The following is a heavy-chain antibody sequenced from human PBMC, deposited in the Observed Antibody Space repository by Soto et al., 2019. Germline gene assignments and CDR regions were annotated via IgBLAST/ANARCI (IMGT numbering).Heavy chain of an antibody. CDR2: IYPGDSDT. CDR3: ASRLYYYDSSGYPDSAAFDI. V-gene: IGHV5-51*01. J-gene: IGHJ3*02. D-gene: IGHD3-22*01. Sequence: EFVKISCKGSGYSCTSYWIGWVRQIPGKGLEWMGIIYPGDSDTRYSPSFQGQVTISADKSISTAYLQWSSLKASDTAMYYCASRLYYYDSSGYPDSAAFDIWGQGTMVTVSS. CDR1: GYSCTSYW.